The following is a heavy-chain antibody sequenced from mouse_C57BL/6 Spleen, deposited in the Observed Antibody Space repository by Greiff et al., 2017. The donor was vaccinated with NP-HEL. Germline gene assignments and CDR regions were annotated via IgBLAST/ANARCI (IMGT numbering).Heavy chain of an antibody. V-gene: IGHV14-3*01. D-gene: IGHD2-4*01. CDR1: GFNIKNTY. CDR3: SMITTVYYYAMDY. J-gene: IGHJ4*01. Sequence: VQLKESVAELVRPGASVKLSCTASGFNIKNTYMHWVKQRPEQGLEWIGRIDPANGNTKYAPKFQGKATITADTSSNTAYLQLSSLTSEDTAIYYCSMITTVYYYAMDYWGQGTSVTVSS. CDR2: IDPANGNT.